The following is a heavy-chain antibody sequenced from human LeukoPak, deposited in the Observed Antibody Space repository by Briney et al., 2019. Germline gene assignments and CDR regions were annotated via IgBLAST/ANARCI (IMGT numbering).Heavy chain of an antibody. CDR3: ARMITMVRGVTASWFDP. CDR2: ISAYNGNT. J-gene: IGHJ5*02. CDR1: GYTFTSYG. V-gene: IGHV1-18*04. Sequence: ASVKVSCKASGYTFTSYGISWVRKAPGQGLEWMGGISAYNGNTNYAQKLQGRVTMTTDTSTSTAYMELRSLRSDDTAVYHCARMITMVRGVTASWFDPWGQGTLVTVSS. D-gene: IGHD3-10*01.